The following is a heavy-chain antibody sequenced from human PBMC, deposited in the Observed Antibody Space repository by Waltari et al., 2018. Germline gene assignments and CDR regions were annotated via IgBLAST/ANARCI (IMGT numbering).Heavy chain of an antibody. V-gene: IGHV5-10-1*03. J-gene: IGHJ6*02. CDR3: ARLRYCSSTSCWYGMDV. CDR1: GYSFTSYW. D-gene: IGHD2-2*01. CDR2: IDPSDSDT. Sequence: EVQLVQSGAEVKKPGESLRISCKGSGYSFTSYWISWVRQMPGKGLEWMGRIDPSDSDTNYSPSCQGHVTISADKSISTAYLQWSSLKASDTAMYYCARLRYCSSTSCWYGMDVWGQGTTVTVSS.